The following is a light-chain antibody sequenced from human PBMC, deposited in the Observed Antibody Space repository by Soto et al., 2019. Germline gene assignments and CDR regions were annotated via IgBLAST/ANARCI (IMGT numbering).Light chain of an antibody. CDR3: QKYNSGHRT. V-gene: IGKV1-27*01. Sequence: DIQVAQSPSSLSASVGDRVTITCRASQRIDNFLAWYQQKPGKVPKLLIYAASTLESGVPSRFSASGSGIDFTLTISSLQPEDVATYYCQKYNSGHRTFGQGTKLEI. J-gene: IGKJ1*01. CDR2: AAS. CDR1: QRIDNF.